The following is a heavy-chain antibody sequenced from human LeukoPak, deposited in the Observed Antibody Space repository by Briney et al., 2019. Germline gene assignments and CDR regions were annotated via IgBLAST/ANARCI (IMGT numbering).Heavy chain of an antibody. D-gene: IGHD5-12*01. CDR3: ARGGTVATITEGWFDP. Sequence: GRSLRLSCAASGFTFDDYAMHWVRQAPGKGLEWVSGISWNSGSIGYADSVKGRFTISRDNAKNSLYLQMNSLRAEDTAVYYCARGGTVATITEGWFDPWGQGALVTVSS. CDR2: ISWNSGSI. CDR1: GFTFDDYA. V-gene: IGHV3-9*01. J-gene: IGHJ5*02.